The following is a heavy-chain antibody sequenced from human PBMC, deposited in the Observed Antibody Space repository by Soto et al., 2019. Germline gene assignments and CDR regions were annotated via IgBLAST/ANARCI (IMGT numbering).Heavy chain of an antibody. J-gene: IGHJ4*02. CDR1: GFTFTDAW. Sequence: EVQLVESGGGLVKPGGSLRLSCAASGFTFTDAWMGWVRQAPGKGLEWVGRIKSKTHGGTADYAAPVKGRFTISRDDSKNTLYLQMNSLQSDDTAVYHCTSDVGQMSLPIFSWWGQGTLVTVSS. V-gene: IGHV3-15*01. CDR3: TSDVGQMSLPIFSW. CDR2: IKSKTHGGTA. D-gene: IGHD1-26*01.